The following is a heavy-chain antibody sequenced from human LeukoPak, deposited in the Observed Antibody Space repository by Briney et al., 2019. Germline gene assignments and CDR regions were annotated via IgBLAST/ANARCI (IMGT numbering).Heavy chain of an antibody. Sequence: SETLSLTCTVSGGSISSYYWSWIRQPPGKGLEWLGYIYYSGSTNYNPSLKSRVTISVDTSKNQFSLKLSSVTAADTAVYYCAAMRSYYYGMDVWGQGTTVTVSS. V-gene: IGHV4-59*01. CDR1: GGSISSYY. CDR2: IYYSGST. J-gene: IGHJ6*02. CDR3: AAMRSYYYGMDV. D-gene: IGHD2-2*01.